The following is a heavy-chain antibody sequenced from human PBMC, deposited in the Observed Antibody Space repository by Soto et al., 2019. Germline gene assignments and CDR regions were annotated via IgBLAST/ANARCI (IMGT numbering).Heavy chain of an antibody. Sequence: LRLSCAASGFTFSSCGMHWVRQAPGKGLEWVAVIWYDGSNKYYADSVKGRFTISRDNSKNTLYLQMNSLRAEDTAVYYCARDPPNYYDSSGTLDYWGQGTLVTVSS. D-gene: IGHD3-22*01. J-gene: IGHJ4*02. V-gene: IGHV3-33*01. CDR1: GFTFSSCG. CDR3: ARDPPNYYDSSGTLDY. CDR2: IWYDGSNK.